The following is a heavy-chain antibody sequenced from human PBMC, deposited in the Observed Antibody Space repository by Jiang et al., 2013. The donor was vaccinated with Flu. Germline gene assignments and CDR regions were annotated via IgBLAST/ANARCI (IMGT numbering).Heavy chain of an antibody. CDR3: ARVVGAKALDY. D-gene: IGHD1-26*01. V-gene: IGHV4-61*01. CDR1: GGSVSSGSYY. Sequence: GLVKPSETLSLTCTVSGGSVSSGSYYWSWIRQPPGKGLEWIGYIYYSGSTNYNPSLKSRVTISVDTSKNQFSLKLSSVTAADTAVYYCARVVGAKALDYWGQGTLVTVSS. J-gene: IGHJ4*02. CDR2: IYYSGST.